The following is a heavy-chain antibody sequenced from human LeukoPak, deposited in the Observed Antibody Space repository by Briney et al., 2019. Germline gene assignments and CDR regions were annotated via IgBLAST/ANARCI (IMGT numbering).Heavy chain of an antibody. CDR2: IIPIFGTT. V-gene: IGHV1-69*06. D-gene: IGHD4-17*01. CDR1: GGTLSNYA. Sequence: SVKVSCKASGGTLSNYAVSWVRQAPGQGLEWMGGIIPIFGTTNYAQKFQGRVTITADKSTTTAYMELSSLRSDDTAVYYCARDRWPVTRIHYYYSMDVWGKGTTVTVSS. CDR3: ARDRWPVTRIHYYYSMDV. J-gene: IGHJ6*03.